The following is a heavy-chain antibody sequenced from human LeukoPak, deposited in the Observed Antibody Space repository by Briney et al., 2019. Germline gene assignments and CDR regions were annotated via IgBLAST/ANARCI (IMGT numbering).Heavy chain of an antibody. V-gene: IGHV4-39*01. J-gene: IGHJ4*02. Sequence: SETLSLTCTVSGGSIRNSSYYWGWIRQPPGKGLGWIGSISYSGSTFYNPYLKSRVTISADTSNIQFSLKLTSVTAADTAVYFCARHSSYVSPVRYWGQGTLVTVSP. CDR2: ISYSGST. CDR3: ARHSSYVSPVRY. D-gene: IGHD6-6*01. CDR1: GGSIRNSSYY.